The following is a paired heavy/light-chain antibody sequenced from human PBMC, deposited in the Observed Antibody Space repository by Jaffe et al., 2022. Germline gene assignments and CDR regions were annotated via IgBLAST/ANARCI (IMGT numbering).Heavy chain of an antibody. V-gene: IGHV3-30*02. D-gene: IGHD2-2*01. CDR1: GFTFSSYG. J-gene: IGHJ6*03. Sequence: QVQLVESGGGVVQPGGSLRLSCAASGFTFSSYGMHWVRQAPGKGLEWVAFIRYDGSNKYYADSVKGRFTISRDNSKNTLYLQMNSLRAEDTAVYYCAEMGRGYCSSTSCEWVAMDVWGKGTTVTVSS. CDR3: AEMGRGYCSSTSCEWVAMDV. CDR2: IRYDGSNK.
Light chain of an antibody. V-gene: IGLV3-21*04. CDR1: NIGSKS. CDR2: YDS. CDR3: QVWDSSSDHLNWV. J-gene: IGLJ3*02. Sequence: SYVLTQPPSVSVAPGKTARITCGGNNIGSKSVHWYQQKPGQAPVLVIYYDSDRPSGIPERFSGSNSGNTATLTISRVEAGDEADYYCQVWDSSSDHLNWVFGGGTKLTVL.